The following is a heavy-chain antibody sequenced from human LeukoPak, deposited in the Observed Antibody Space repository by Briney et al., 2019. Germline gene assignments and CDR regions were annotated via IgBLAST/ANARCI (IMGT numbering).Heavy chain of an antibody. J-gene: IGHJ4*02. CDR2: ISTSGST. Sequence: PSETLSLTCAVSAASISNYYWSWIRQAPGKGLEWIGYISTSGSTNYNPSLKSQVSISLDTSKNRFSLNLNFVTAADTAVYYCARWLHPYYFDSRGQGTLVTVSS. CDR3: ARWLHPYYFDS. V-gene: IGHV4-4*09. D-gene: IGHD5-24*01. CDR1: AASISNYY.